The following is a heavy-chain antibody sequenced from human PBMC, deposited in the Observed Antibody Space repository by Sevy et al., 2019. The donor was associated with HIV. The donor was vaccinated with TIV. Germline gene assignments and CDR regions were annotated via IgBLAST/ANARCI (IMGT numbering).Heavy chain of an antibody. Sequence: SENLSLTCTVSGYSIRNGYYWAWIRQPPGKGLEGIGRIHHSGITHHNPSLKSRVIISVDTSKNQVSLELSSVTAADTAMYYCARDRKYPLYYFDYWGQGILVTVSS. J-gene: IGHJ4*02. D-gene: IGHD6-6*01. V-gene: IGHV4-38-2*02. CDR2: IHHSGIT. CDR1: GYSIRNGYY. CDR3: ARDRKYPLYYFDY.